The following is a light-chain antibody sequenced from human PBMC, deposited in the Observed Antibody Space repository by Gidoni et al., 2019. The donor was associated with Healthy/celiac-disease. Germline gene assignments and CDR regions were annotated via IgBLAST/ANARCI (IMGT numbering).Light chain of an antibody. CDR2: WAS. Sequence: DIVMTQSPDSLAVSLGERATINCKSSKSVLYSSNNKNYLAWYHQKPGQPPKLLIYWASTRESRVPDRFRGSGSGTDFTLTISSLQAEDVAVYYCQQYYSTPPTFGQGTKVEIK. CDR1: KSVLYSSNNKNY. CDR3: QQYYSTPPT. J-gene: IGKJ1*01. V-gene: IGKV4-1*01.